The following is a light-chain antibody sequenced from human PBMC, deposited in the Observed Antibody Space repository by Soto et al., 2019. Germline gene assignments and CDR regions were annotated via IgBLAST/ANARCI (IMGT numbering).Light chain of an antibody. CDR2: GPS. Sequence: EIVLTQSPATLSLSPGDRAALSCKASQSVHNFLAWYQQKPGQAPRLLIYGPSSRATGIPDRFSGSGSGTDFTLTINRLEPEDFAVYYCQQYDSSPRTFGQGTKVDI. CDR3: QQYDSSPRT. CDR1: QSVHNF. V-gene: IGKV3-20*01. J-gene: IGKJ1*01.